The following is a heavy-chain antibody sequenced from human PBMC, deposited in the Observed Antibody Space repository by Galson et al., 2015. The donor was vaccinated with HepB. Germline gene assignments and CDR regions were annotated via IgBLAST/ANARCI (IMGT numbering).Heavy chain of an antibody. CDR1: GGTFSSYA. CDR2: IIPIFGTA. Sequence: SVKVSCKASGGTFSSYAISWVRQAPGQGLEWMGGIIPIFGTANYAQKFQGRVTITADESTSTAYMELSSLRSEDPAVYYCAREGYDILTGWVYWGQGTLVTVSS. D-gene: IGHD3-9*01. V-gene: IGHV1-69*13. J-gene: IGHJ4*02. CDR3: AREGYDILTGWVY.